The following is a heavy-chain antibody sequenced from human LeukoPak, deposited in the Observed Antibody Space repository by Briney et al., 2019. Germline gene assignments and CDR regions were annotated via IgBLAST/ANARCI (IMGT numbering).Heavy chain of an antibody. J-gene: IGHJ3*02. CDR3: AREGLCERAFDI. V-gene: IGHV1-2*02. CDR2: INPNSGGK. D-gene: IGHD3-10*02. CDR1: GYTFTGYY. Sequence: ASVKVSCRASGYTFTGYYMHWVRQAPGQGLEWVGWINPNSGGKNHAQKFQGRVTMTRDTSISTAYMELSRLRSDDTGVFYCAREGLCERAFDIWGQGTRVTVSS.